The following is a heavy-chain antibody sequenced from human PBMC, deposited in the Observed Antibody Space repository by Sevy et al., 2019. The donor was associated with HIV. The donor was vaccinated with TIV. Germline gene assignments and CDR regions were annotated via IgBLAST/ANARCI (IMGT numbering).Heavy chain of an antibody. Sequence: GGSLRLSCAASGFTVSSNYMTWVRQAPGKGLEGVSVIYSDGTTSHADSVKDRFTISRDNSKNTLFLEMNSLRAEDTAFYYCARGKSGYGYGLNSWGQGTLVTVSS. CDR1: GFTVSSNY. CDR2: IYSDGTT. J-gene: IGHJ4*02. CDR3: ARGKSGYGYGLNS. D-gene: IGHD5-18*01. V-gene: IGHV3-66*01.